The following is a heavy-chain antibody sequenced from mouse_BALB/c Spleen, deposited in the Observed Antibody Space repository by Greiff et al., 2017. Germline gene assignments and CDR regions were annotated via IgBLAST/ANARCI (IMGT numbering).Heavy chain of an antibody. CDR1: GYSITSGYY. J-gene: IGHJ3*01. Sequence: DVTLQESGPGLVKSSQSLSLTCSVTGYSITSGYYWNWIRQFPGNKLEWMGYISYDGSNNYNPSLKNRISITRDTSKNQFFLKLNSVTTEDTATYCCASIYYDYEFAYWGQETLVTGSA. D-gene: IGHD2-4*01. V-gene: IGHV3-6*02. CDR2: ISYDGSN. CDR3: ASIYYDYEFAY.